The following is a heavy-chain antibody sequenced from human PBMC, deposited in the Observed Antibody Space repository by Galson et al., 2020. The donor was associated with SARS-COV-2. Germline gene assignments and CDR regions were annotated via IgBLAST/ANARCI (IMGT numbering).Heavy chain of an antibody. D-gene: IGHD4-17*01. Sequence: SETLSLTCTASGGSISTTSYFWGWIRQPPGQGLEWIGTIYYSGTTYYNPSLRSRVTISVDTSRNQFSLKLNSVTAADTAVYYCARRGGTVTTQRFDLWGRGTLVTVSS. CDR1: GGSISTTSYF. CDR2: IYYSGTT. CDR3: ARRGGTVTTQRFDL. J-gene: IGHJ2*01. V-gene: IGHV4-39*01.